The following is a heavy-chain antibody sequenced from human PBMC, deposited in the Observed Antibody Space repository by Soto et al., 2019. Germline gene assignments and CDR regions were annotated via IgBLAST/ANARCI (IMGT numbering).Heavy chain of an antibody. D-gene: IGHD6-13*01. Sequence: GGSLRLSCVASGFTFSSYAMSWVRQAPGKGLEWVSVFSVSGGNTYYAESVKGRFTISRDNSKNNLSLKMNSLRAEDTAVYYCGKLRSFNVAAGFDSWGQGTLVTVSS. CDR3: GKLRSFNVAAGFDS. V-gene: IGHV3-23*01. CDR1: GFTFSSYA. J-gene: IGHJ4*02. CDR2: FSVSGGNT.